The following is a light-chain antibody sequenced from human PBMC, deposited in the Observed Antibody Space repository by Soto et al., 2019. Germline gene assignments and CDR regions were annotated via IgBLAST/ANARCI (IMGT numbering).Light chain of an antibody. Sequence: EIVLTQSPGTLSLSPGERATLSCRASQSVSSSYLAWYQQKPGQAPRLLIYGASSRATGIPDRFSGSGSGTDFTLTISSLQPDDFATYYCQQYNSYSTFGQGTKVDI. CDR3: QQYNSYST. V-gene: IGKV3-20*01. CDR2: GAS. CDR1: QSVSSSY. J-gene: IGKJ1*01.